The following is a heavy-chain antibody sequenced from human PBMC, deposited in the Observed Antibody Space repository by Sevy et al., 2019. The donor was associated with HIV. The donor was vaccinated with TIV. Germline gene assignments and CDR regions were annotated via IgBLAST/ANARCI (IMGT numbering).Heavy chain of an antibody. CDR2: IWYDGSNI. CDR3: VRESSHDFWSGYWGYLDY. Sequence: GGSLRLSCTASGFTFSNHGMHWVRQAPGKGPEWVAIIWYDGSNIYYAASAKGRFTISRDNSRNKLYLQMYDLRPEDTAVYYCVRESSHDFWSGYWGYLDYWGQGTLVTVSS. V-gene: IGHV3-33*01. J-gene: IGHJ4*02. CDR1: GFTFSNHG. D-gene: IGHD3-3*01.